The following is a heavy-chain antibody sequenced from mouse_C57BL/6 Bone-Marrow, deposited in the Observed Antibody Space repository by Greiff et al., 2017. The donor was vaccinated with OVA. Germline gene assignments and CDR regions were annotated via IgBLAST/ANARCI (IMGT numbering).Heavy chain of an antibody. CDR1: GFTFSSYA. CDR3: ARDRFYDYGFYYAMDY. Sequence: EVKLVESGGGLVKPGGSLKLSCAASGFTFSSYAMSWVRQTPEKRLEWVATISDGGSYTYYPDNVKGRFTISRDNAKNNLYLQMSHLKSEDTAMYYCARDRFYDYGFYYAMDYWGQGTSVTVSS. D-gene: IGHD2-4*01. J-gene: IGHJ4*01. V-gene: IGHV5-4*01. CDR2: ISDGGSYT.